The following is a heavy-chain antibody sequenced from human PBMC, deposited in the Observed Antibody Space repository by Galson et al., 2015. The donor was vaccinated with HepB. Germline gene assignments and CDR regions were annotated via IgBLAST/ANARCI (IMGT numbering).Heavy chain of an antibody. CDR2: VTSGGGKT. J-gene: IGHJ4*02. CDR3: VTTVRGINY. CDR1: GFTFNSYA. Sequence: SLRLSCAASGFTFNSYAMAWVRQAPGKGLEWVSVVTSGGGKTIYAETRTGRVIVLTENSRKTLYLQKSSLRADDTALYYCVTTVRGINYWGQGTLLTVSS. D-gene: IGHD3-10*01. V-gene: IGHV3-23*01.